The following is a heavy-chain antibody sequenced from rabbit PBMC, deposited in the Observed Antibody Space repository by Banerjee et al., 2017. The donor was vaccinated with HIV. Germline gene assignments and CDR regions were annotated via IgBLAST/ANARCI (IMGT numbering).Heavy chain of an antibody. CDR3: ARDIDNL. J-gene: IGHJ4*01. Sequence: QEQLEESGGDLVKPEGSLTLTCKASGFDLSSGYYMCWVRQAPGKGLEWIGAINTAVTYTEYATWAKGRFTISKTSSTTVTLQMTSLTAADTATYFCARDIDNLWGPGTLVTVS. V-gene: IGHV1S45*01. CDR1: GFDLSSGYY. CDR2: INTAVTYT.